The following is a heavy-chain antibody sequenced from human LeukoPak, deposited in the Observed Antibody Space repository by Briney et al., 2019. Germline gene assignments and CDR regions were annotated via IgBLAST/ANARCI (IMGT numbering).Heavy chain of an antibody. Sequence: GGSLRLSCAASGFTFSSYGMHWVRQAPGKGLEWVAVISYDGSNKYYADSVKGRFTISRDNSKNTLYLQMNSLRAEDTAVYYCAKDLGPYNNSSSYGMDVWGQGTTVTVSS. V-gene: IGHV3-30*18. CDR3: AKDLGPYNNSSSYGMDV. J-gene: IGHJ6*02. CDR2: ISYDGSNK. D-gene: IGHD1-14*01. CDR1: GFTFSSYG.